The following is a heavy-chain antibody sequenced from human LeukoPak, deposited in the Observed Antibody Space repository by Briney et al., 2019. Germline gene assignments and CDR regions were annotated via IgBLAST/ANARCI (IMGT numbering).Heavy chain of an antibody. CDR3: ARGSLSSGSHYNDF. J-gene: IGHJ4*02. V-gene: IGHV3-53*01. CDR1: GLSISDNY. Sequence: GGSLRLSCAASGLSISDNYMSWVRQAPGKGLEWVSIIHSGGNIYYADSVKGRFTISRDNSQNTLYLQMNSLRAEDTAVYYCARGSLSSGSHYNDFWGQGTLVTVSS. CDR2: IHSGGNI. D-gene: IGHD3-10*01.